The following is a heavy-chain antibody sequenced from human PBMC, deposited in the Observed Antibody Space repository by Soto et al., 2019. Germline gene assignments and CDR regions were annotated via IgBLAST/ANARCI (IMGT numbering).Heavy chain of an antibody. CDR1: GGSISSSSYY. CDR2: IYYSGST. V-gene: IGHV4-39*01. J-gene: IGHJ5*02. D-gene: IGHD2-15*01. CDR3: ARHEYCSGGSCYYRLPVWFDP. Sequence: SETLSLTCTVSGGSISSSSYYWGWIHQPPGKGLEWFGSIYYSGSTYYNPSLKSRVTISVDTSKNQFSLKLSSVTAADTAVYYCARHEYCSGGSCYYRLPVWFDPWGQGTLVTVSS.